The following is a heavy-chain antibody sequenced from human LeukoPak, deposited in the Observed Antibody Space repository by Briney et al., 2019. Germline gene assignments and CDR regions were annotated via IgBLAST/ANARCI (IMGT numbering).Heavy chain of an antibody. Sequence: GGSLRLSCVASGFTVSSNYMSWVRQAPGKGLEWVSVLYSGGTTLYADSVKGRFAISRDNSKNTLYLQMNSLRAEDTAVYYCAKGGAVSSKSITMVRGTRRYYYYMDVWGKGTTVTISS. J-gene: IGHJ6*03. CDR1: GFTVSSNY. V-gene: IGHV3-66*01. CDR2: LYSGGTT. D-gene: IGHD3-10*01. CDR3: AKGGAVSSKSITMVRGTRRYYYYMDV.